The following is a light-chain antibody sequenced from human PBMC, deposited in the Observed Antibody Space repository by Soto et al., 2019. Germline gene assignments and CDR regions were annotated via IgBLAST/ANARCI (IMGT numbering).Light chain of an antibody. CDR1: QSSSTY. CDR3: QQSYTTPPT. V-gene: IGKV1-39*01. J-gene: IGKJ2*01. Sequence: DIQMTQSPSSLSASVRDRVTITCRTSQSSSTYLNWYQQKPGKAPKLLIYGVFSLESGVPSRFSGGGSGTDFSLTISSLQPEDFAVYYCQQSYTTPPTFGQGTNVQIK. CDR2: GVF.